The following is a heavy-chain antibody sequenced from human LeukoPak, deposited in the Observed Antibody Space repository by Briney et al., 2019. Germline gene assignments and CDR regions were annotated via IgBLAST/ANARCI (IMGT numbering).Heavy chain of an antibody. Sequence: PGGSLRLSCAASGFTFSDYHMSWIRQAPGKGLEWVSYVSGSGTTIYYADSVKGRFTISRDNAKNSLYLQMNSLRAEDTAVYYCVRVQHIGNVWGQGTLVTVSS. D-gene: IGHD2-21*01. CDR2: VSGSGTTI. CDR3: VRVQHIGNV. CDR1: GFTFSDYH. J-gene: IGHJ4*02. V-gene: IGHV3-11*01.